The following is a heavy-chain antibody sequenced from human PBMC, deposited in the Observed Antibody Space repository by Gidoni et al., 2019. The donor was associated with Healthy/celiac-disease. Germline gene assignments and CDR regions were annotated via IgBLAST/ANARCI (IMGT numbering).Heavy chain of an antibody. CDR2: INPNSGGT. V-gene: IGHV1-2*02. CDR3: ARAHQVVGGYYYYYGMDV. Sequence: QVQLVQSGAEVKKPGASVKVSCKASGYTFPGSSMHWVRQAPGQGLEWMGWINPNSGGTNYAQKFQGRVTMTRDTSISTAYMELSRLRSDDTAVYYCARAHQVVGGYYYYYGMDVWGQGTTVTVSS. CDR1: GYTFPGSS. J-gene: IGHJ6*02. D-gene: IGHD2-15*01.